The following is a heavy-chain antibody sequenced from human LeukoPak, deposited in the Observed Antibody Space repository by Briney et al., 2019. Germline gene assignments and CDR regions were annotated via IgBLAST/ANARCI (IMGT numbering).Heavy chain of an antibody. CDR1: GYTFTGYY. CDR3: ASITPSPHHDAFDI. J-gene: IGHJ3*02. CDR2: LNPKSGVT. V-gene: IGHV1-2*02. D-gene: IGHD3-10*01. Sequence: ASLKVSCKPSGYTFTGYYMHWVRQAPGQGLEWMGWLNPKSGVTNYAQKFQGRVTMTRDTSISTAYMELSRLRSDDTAVYYCASITPSPHHDAFDIWGQGTMVTVSS.